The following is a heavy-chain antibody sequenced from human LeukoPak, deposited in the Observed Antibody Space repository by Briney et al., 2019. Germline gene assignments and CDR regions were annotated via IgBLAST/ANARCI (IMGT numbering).Heavy chain of an antibody. CDR2: MNPNSGNT. CDR1: GYTFTGYY. Sequence: VASVKVSCKASGYTFTGYYMHWVRQATGQGLEWMGWMNPNSGNTGYAQKFQGGVTMTRNTSISTAYMELSSLRSEDTAVYYCARYSSGWYYFDYWGQGTLVTVSS. V-gene: IGHV1-8*02. CDR3: ARYSSGWYYFDY. J-gene: IGHJ4*02. D-gene: IGHD6-19*01.